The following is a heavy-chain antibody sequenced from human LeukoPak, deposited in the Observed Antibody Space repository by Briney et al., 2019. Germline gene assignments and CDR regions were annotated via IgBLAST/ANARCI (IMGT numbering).Heavy chain of an antibody. V-gene: IGHV3-30*02. D-gene: IGHD1-1*01. CDR1: GFTFSSYG. CDR3: AKGSLGTSDFDAFDI. J-gene: IGHJ3*02. CDR2: IRYDGSNK. Sequence: GGSLRLSCAASGFTFSSYGMHWVRQAPGKGLEWVAFIRYDGSNKYYADSVKGRFTISRDNSKNTLYLQMNSLRAEDTAVYYCAKGSLGTSDFDAFDIWGQGTMVTVSS.